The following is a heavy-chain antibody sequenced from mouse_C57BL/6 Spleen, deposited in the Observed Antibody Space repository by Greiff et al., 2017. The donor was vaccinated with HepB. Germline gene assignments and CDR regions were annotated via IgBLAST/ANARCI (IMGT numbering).Heavy chain of an antibody. CDR1: GYTFTDYN. CDR2: INPNNGGT. CDR3: ARGDYYGWYFDV. V-gene: IGHV1-22*01. Sequence: EVQLQQSGPELVKPGASVKMSCKASGYTFTDYNMHWVKQSHGKSLEWIGYINPNNGGTSYNQKFKGKATLTVNKSSSTAYMELRSLTSEDSAVYYCARGDYYGWYFDVWGTGTTVTVSS. D-gene: IGHD1-1*01. J-gene: IGHJ1*03.